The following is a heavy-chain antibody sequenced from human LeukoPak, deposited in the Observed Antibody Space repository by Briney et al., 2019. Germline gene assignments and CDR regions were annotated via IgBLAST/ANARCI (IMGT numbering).Heavy chain of an antibody. V-gene: IGHV4-4*07. D-gene: IGHD1-26*01. Sequence: SETLSLTCTVSGGSISSYYWSWIRQPAGKGLEWIGRIYTSGSTNYNPSLKSRVTMSVDTSKNQFSLKLSSVTAADTAVYYCARDRGQSGSGYYYYYMDVWGKGTTVTVSS. CDR1: GGSISSYY. CDR3: ARDRGQSGSGYYYYYMDV. J-gene: IGHJ6*03. CDR2: IYTSGST.